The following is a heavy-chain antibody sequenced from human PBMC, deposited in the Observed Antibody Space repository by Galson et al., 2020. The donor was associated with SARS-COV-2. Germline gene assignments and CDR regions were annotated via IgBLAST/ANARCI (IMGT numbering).Heavy chain of an antibody. Sequence: GESLKISCAASGFTFSSNGMHWVRQAPGKGLEWVAVISYDGSNSYYVDSVKGRFTISRDNSKNTLYLQMNSLRAEDTAVYYCARDSRGFTYIFDYWGQGTLVTVSS. CDR2: ISYDGSNS. V-gene: IGHV3-30*03. J-gene: IGHJ4*02. D-gene: IGHD5-18*01. CDR1: GFTFSSNG. CDR3: ARDSRGFTYIFDY.